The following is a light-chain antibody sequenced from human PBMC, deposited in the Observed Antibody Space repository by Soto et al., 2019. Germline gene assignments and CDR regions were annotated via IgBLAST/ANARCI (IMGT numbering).Light chain of an antibody. CDR2: NND. CDR1: SSNIGSNT. J-gene: IGLJ3*02. V-gene: IGLV1-44*01. CDR3: VAWDDSLNGPV. Sequence: QSVLTQPPSASGTPGQRVTISCSGSSSNIGSNTVNWYHHLPGTAPKILIYNNDQRPSGVPDRFSGSKSGTSASLAISGLQSEDEADYYCVAWDDSLNGPVFGGGTKVTVL.